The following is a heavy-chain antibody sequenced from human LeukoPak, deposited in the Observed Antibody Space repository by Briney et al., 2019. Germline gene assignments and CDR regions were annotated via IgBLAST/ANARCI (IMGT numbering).Heavy chain of an antibody. CDR3: AKTRAGEMATIGAFDI. V-gene: IGHV3-30*18. CDR1: GFTFSSYG. D-gene: IGHD5-24*01. Sequence: PGRSLRFSCAASGFTFSSYGMHWVRQAPGKGLEWVAVRFTISRDNSKNTLYLQMNSLRAEDTAVYYCAKTRAGEMATIGAFDIWGQGTMVTVSS. J-gene: IGHJ3*02.